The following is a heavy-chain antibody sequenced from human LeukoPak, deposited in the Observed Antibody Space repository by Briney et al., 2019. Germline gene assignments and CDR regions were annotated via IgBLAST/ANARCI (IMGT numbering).Heavy chain of an antibody. D-gene: IGHD2-15*01. J-gene: IGHJ6*03. Sequence: GGSLRLSCAASGFTFSSYAMSWVRQAPGKGLEWVSAISGSGGSTYYADSVKGRFTISRDNSKNTLYLQMNSLRAEDTAVYYCAKDLHCSGGSCYSVWVYYMDVWGKGTTVTVSS. CDR2: ISGSGGST. CDR1: GFTFSSYA. V-gene: IGHV3-23*01. CDR3: AKDLHCSGGSCYSVWVYYMDV.